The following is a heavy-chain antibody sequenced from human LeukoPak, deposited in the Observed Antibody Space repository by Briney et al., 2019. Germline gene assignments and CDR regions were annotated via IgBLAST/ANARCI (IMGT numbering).Heavy chain of an antibody. D-gene: IGHD2-2*01. CDR3: ARDALVVVPAAMVANGDYYYYYMDV. J-gene: IGHJ6*03. CDR2: ISYDGSNK. V-gene: IGHV3-30*19. CDR1: GFTFSSYG. Sequence: PGGSLRLSCAASGFTFSSYGMHWVRQAPGKGLEWVAVISYDGSNKYYADSVKGRFTISRDNSKNTLYLQMNSLRAEDTAVYYCARDALVVVPAAMVANGDYYYYYMDVWGKGTTVTVSS.